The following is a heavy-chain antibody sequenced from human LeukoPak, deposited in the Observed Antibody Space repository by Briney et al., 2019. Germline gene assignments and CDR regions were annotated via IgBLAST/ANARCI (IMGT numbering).Heavy chain of an antibody. D-gene: IGHD3-9*01. CDR3: ARGLLRYFDWLLD. V-gene: IGHV4-4*07. CDR1: GGSICSYY. J-gene: IGHJ4*02. CDR2: IYTSGST. Sequence: SSETLSLTCTVSGGSICSYYWSWIRQPAGKGLEWIGRIYTSGSTNYNPSLKSRVTMSVDTSKNQFSLKLSSVTAADTAVYYCARGLLRYFDWLLDWGQGTLVTVSS.